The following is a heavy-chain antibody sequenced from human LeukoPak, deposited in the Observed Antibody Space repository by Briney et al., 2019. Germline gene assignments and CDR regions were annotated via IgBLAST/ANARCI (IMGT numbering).Heavy chain of an antibody. CDR2: IWYDGAQK. CDR3: ARDPSLRVTLDY. D-gene: IGHD4-11*01. CDR1: GFTFTHYG. J-gene: IGHJ4*02. Sequence: GSLRLSCAASGFTFTHYGMHWVRQAPGKGLEWVAVIWYDGAQKYYADSVMGRFTISSGNTKNTLYLQMNSLRVEDTAVYYCARDPSLRVTLDYWGQGTLVTVSS. V-gene: IGHV3-33*01.